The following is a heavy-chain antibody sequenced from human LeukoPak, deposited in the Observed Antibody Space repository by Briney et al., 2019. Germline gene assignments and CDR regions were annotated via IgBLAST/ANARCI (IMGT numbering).Heavy chain of an antibody. CDR3: ARDGGYYYGSGSYSPSFDY. J-gene: IGHJ4*02. Sequence: SETLSLTCTVSGGSISSNAYFWGWIRQPPGEGLECLGSIYYRGSTYYSPSLKSRVTISVDTSKNQFSLRLSSVTAADTAVYYCARDGGYYYGSGSYSPSFDYWGQGTLVTVSS. D-gene: IGHD3-10*01. CDR2: IYYRGST. V-gene: IGHV4-39*07. CDR1: GGSISSNAYF.